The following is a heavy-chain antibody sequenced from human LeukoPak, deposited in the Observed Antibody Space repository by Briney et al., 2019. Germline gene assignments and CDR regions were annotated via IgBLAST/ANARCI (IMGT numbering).Heavy chain of an antibody. V-gene: IGHV3-21*01. CDR3: AREYCSSTSCYWANPGLYYMDV. CDR1: GFTFSSYS. Sequence: GGSLRLSCAASGFTFSSYSMNWVRQAPGKGLEWVSSISSSSAYTYYADSVTGRFTISRDNAKNSLYLQMNSLRAEDTAVYYCAREYCSSTSCYWANPGLYYMDVWGKGTTVTVSS. J-gene: IGHJ6*03. D-gene: IGHD2-2*01. CDR2: ISSSSAYT.